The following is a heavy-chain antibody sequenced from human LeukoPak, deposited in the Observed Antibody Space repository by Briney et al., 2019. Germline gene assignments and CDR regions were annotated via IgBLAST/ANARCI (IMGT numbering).Heavy chain of an antibody. J-gene: IGHJ4*02. CDR3: ARGSHTPDAGY. V-gene: IGHV4-61*01. Sequence: PSETLSLTCAVSDDPISGTIYYWSWIRQPPGKGLEWIGYVSYSGSTDYNPSLKSRVTISLDASKNQFSLKLTSVTAADTAVYYCARGSHTPDAGYWGPGTLVAVSP. CDR2: VSYSGST. D-gene: IGHD1-1*01. CDR1: DDPISGTIYY.